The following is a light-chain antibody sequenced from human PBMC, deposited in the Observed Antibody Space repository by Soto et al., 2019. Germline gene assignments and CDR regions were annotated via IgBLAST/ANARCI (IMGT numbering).Light chain of an antibody. CDR3: QSYDSSLSGSRV. J-gene: IGLJ3*02. V-gene: IGLV1-40*01. CDR2: ANS. CDR1: SSNIGAGYD. Sequence: QSVLTQPPSVSGAPGQRVTISCTGSSSNIGAGYDVHWYQQLPGTAPKLLIYANSNRPSGVPDRFSGSKSGTSASLAITGLQAEDGADYYCQSYDSSLSGSRVFGGGTKLTV.